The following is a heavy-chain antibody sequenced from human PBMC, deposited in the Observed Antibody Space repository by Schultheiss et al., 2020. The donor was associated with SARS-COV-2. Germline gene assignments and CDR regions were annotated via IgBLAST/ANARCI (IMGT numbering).Heavy chain of an antibody. D-gene: IGHD2-15*01. Sequence: ASVKVSCKASGHTFTDYAIHWVRQAPGQGLEWMGIINPSGGSTSYAQKFQGRVTMTRNTSTSTVYMELISLRSEDTAVYYCARDRVVVAATLFRYYYYGMDVWGQGATVTVSS. CDR3: ARDRVVVAATLFRYYYYGMDV. CDR2: INPSGGST. CDR1: GHTFTDYA. V-gene: IGHV1-46*01. J-gene: IGHJ6*02.